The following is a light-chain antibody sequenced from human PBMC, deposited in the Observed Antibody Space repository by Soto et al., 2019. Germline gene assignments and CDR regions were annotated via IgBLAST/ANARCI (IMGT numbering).Light chain of an antibody. CDR2: AAS. V-gene: IGKV1-39*01. CDR1: QSISRY. Sequence: TQSPSSLSTSIGYIATIACWASQSISRYLDWYQQTPGRAPRFLISAASSLQSGIPSRFSGSGSGTDFTLTISSLQPEDFATYYCQQLNIWLPITFGQGTRLEI. J-gene: IGKJ5*01. CDR3: QQLNIWLPIT.